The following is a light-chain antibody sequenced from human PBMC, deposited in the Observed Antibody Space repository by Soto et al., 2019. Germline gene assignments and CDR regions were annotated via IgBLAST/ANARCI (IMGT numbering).Light chain of an antibody. CDR2: EVS. CDR1: SSDVGGYIY. J-gene: IGLJ1*01. CDR3: SSYTSSSTLYV. Sequence: QSALTQPASVSGSPGQSITISCTGSSSDVGGYIYVSWYQQHPGKAPKLMIYEVSNRPSGVSNRFSGSKSGNTASLTISGLQAEDEADYYCSSYTSSSTLYVFGPGTKVTVL. V-gene: IGLV2-14*01.